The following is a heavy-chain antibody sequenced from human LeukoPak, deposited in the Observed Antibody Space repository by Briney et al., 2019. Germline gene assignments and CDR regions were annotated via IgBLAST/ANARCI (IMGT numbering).Heavy chain of an antibody. CDR1: GFTFSSYA. V-gene: IGHV3-23*01. J-gene: IGHJ4*02. CDR2: ISGSGEST. Sequence: GGSLRLSCAASGFTFSSYAMTWVRQAPGKGLEWVSEISGSGESTYYGDSVKGRSTISRDNSKNTLYLQMNSLRAGDTAIYYCAREHWDFDYWGQGTLVTVSS. D-gene: IGHD7-27*01. CDR3: AREHWDFDY.